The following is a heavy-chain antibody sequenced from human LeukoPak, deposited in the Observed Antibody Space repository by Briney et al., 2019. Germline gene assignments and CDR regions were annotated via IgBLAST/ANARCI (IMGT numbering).Heavy chain of an antibody. CDR1: GYSISSVYY. J-gene: IGHJ4*02. CDR3: ASHNTVTTFFDY. D-gene: IGHD4-17*01. V-gene: IGHV4-38-2*02. CDR2: IYHSGST. Sequence: PSETLSLTCTVSGYSISSVYYWGWIRQPPGKGLEWTGSIYHSGSTYYNPSLKSRVTISVDTSKNQFSLKLDSVTAADTAVYYCASHNTVTTFFDYWGQGTLVTVSS.